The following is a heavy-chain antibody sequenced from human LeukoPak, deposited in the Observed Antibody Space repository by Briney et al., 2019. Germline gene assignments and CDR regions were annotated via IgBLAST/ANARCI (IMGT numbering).Heavy chain of an antibody. CDR3: ARGPTIDYDILTGYYYFDC. D-gene: IGHD3-9*01. CDR1: GGSFSGYY. CDR2: INHSGST. V-gene: IGHV4-34*01. J-gene: IGHJ4*01. Sequence: SETLSLTCAVHGGSFSGYYWTWIRQSPGKGLEWIGEINHSGSTNYNPSLKRRVTISVDTSKNQFSLKLSSVTAADTAVYYCARGPTIDYDILTGYYYFDCWGQEPWSPSPQ.